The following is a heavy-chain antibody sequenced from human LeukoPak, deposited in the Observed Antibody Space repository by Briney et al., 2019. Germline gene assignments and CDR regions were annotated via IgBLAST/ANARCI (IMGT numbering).Heavy chain of an antibody. CDR2: IYHSGST. CDR1: GGSISSSNW. V-gene: IGHV4-4*02. J-gene: IGHJ6*03. D-gene: IGHD5-12*01. CDR3: ARTTEGYAGGPGYSYYYYMDV. Sequence: PSGTLSLTCAVSGGSISSSNWWSWVRQPPGKGLDWIGEIYHSGSTNYNPSLKSRVTISVDKSKNQVSLKLRSVTAADTAVYYCARTTEGYAGGPGYSYYYYMDVWGKGTTVTISS.